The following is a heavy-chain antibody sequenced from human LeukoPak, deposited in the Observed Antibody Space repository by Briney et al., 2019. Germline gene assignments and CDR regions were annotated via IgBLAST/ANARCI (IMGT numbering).Heavy chain of an antibody. D-gene: IGHD3-9*01. CDR1: GGSISSYY. V-gene: IGHV4-34*01. Sequence: SETLSLTCTVSGGSISSYYWSWIRQPPGKGLEWIGEINHSGSTNYNPSLKSRVTISVDTSKNQFSLKLSSVTAADTAVYYCARDRVLVMTGYPTGFDPWGQGTLVTVSS. CDR3: ARDRVLVMTGYPTGFDP. CDR2: INHSGST. J-gene: IGHJ5*02.